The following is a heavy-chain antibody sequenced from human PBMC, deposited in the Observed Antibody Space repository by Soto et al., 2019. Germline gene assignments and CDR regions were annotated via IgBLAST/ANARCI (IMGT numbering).Heavy chain of an antibody. CDR1: GFSFSSYF. CDR2: VPGDGSRA. D-gene: IGHD1-26*01. V-gene: IGHV3-74*01. CDR3: ASENWYRLDV. J-gene: IGHJ6*02. Sequence: EVQLVESGGGSVQPGGSLRLSCAASGFSFSSYFMAWVRQAPGEGLVSVSHVPGDGSRASYADSVRGRFTISRDNAKNTLYLQRDSLSDEDAAMYYCASENWYRLDVWGQGTTVTVSS.